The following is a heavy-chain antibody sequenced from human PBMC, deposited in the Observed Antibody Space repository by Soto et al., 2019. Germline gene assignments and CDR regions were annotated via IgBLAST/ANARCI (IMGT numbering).Heavy chain of an antibody. CDR3: ASNTYYDWDYFDC. Sequence: EVQLVESGGGLVQPGGSLRLSCAASGFTFSSYWMSWVRQAPGKGLEWVANIKQDGSEKYYVDSVKGRFTISRDNAKNSLYLQMKSLRAEDTAVYYCASNTYYDWDYFDCWGQGTLVSVSS. CDR1: GFTFSSYW. J-gene: IGHJ4*02. V-gene: IGHV3-7*01. CDR2: IKQDGSEK. D-gene: IGHD3-16*01.